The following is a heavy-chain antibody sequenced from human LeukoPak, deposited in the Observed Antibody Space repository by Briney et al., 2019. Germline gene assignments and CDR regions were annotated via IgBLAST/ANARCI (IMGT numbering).Heavy chain of an antibody. J-gene: IGHJ4*02. CDR3: ARDRCGGGSCYTLDY. CDR2: IWYDGSNK. V-gene: IGHV3-33*01. D-gene: IGHD2-15*01. CDR1: GFTFSSYG. Sequence: GGSLRLSCAASGFTFSSYGMHWVRQAPGKGLEWVAVIWYDGSNKYYADSVKGRFTISRDNSKNTLYLQMNSLRAEDTAVYYCARDRCGGGSCYTLDYWGQGILVTVSS.